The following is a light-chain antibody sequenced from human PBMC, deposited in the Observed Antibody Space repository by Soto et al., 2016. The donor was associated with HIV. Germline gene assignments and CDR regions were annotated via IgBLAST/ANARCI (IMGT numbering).Light chain of an antibody. CDR3: NSRDSSGKHYV. Sequence: SSELTQDPAVSVALGQTVRVTCQGDSLRTYYAAWYQQRPGQAPVLIMYGEDNRPSGIPDRFSGSTSGNTASLTITGAQAEDEADYYCNSRDSSGKHYVFGTGTKVTVL. CDR1: SLRTYY. V-gene: IGLV3-19*01. J-gene: IGLJ1*01. CDR2: GED.